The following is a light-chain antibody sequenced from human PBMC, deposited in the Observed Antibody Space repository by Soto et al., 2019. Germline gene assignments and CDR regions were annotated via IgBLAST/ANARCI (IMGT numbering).Light chain of an antibody. V-gene: IGKV1-5*01. J-gene: IGKJ4*01. CDR1: QSVSSW. Sequence: DIQMTQTRATLSAFACDGVIVTCRASQSVSSWVAWYQEKPGRGPKLLIYDASTWQSGVPSRFIGSGSGTEFTLTISSLQPDDFATYYCQQYNSYLLTFGGGTKVDIK. CDR2: DAS. CDR3: QQYNSYLLT.